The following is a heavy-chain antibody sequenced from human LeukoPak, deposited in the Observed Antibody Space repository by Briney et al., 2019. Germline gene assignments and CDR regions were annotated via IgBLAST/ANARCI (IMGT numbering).Heavy chain of an antibody. J-gene: IGHJ4*02. CDR3: ARNDYSTSSYLDY. V-gene: IGHV4-38-2*02. CDR2: IYHSGST. D-gene: IGHD4-11*01. Sequence: SETLSLTCTVSGYSISSGYYWGWIRQPPGQGLEWIGSIYHSGSTYYNPSLKSRVTISVDTSKNQFSLKLSSVTAADTAVYYCARNDYSTSSYLDYWGQGTLVTVSS. CDR1: GYSISSGYY.